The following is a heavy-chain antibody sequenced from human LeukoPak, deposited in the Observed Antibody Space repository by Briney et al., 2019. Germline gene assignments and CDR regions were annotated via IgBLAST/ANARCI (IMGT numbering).Heavy chain of an antibody. J-gene: IGHJ5*02. Sequence: GESLKISCKGSGYSFTSYWIGWVRQMPGKGLEWMGIIYPGDSDTRYSPSFQGQVTISADKSISTAYLQWSSLKASDTAMYYCARGTAWGGYNYYNWFDPWGQGTLVTVSS. CDR1: GYSFTSYW. D-gene: IGHD5-24*01. CDR2: IYPGDSDT. CDR3: ARGTAWGGYNYYNWFDP. V-gene: IGHV5-51*01.